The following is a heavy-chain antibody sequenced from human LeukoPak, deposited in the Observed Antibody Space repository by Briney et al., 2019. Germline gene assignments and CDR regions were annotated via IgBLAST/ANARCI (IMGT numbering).Heavy chain of an antibody. CDR3: ARGYYDIAP. CDR2: INPSGGST. J-gene: IGHJ5*02. CDR1: GYTFTSYY. Sequence: ASVKVSCKASGYTFTSYYMHWVRQAPGQGLEWMGIINPSGGSTSYAQKFQGRVTMTRDTPTSTDYMELSSLRAEDTAVCYCARGYYDIAPWGQGTLVTVSS. V-gene: IGHV1-46*01. D-gene: IGHD3-9*01.